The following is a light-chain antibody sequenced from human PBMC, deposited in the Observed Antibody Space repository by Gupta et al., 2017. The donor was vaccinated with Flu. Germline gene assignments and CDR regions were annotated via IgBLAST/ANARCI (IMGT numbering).Light chain of an antibody. CDR2: KAF. J-gene: IGKJ4*01. Sequence: DIQMTQSPSFLSASVGDRVNITCQARQEINIFLNWYQQKPGKAPKLLINKAFILETGVPSRFSGSGSGKDFVFSSSSLQPEDIATYYCQQYSSAPLTFGGGTKVDIK. CDR3: QQYSSAPLT. CDR1: QEINIF. V-gene: IGKV1-33*01.